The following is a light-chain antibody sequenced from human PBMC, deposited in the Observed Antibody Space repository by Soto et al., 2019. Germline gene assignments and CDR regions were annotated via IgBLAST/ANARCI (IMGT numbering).Light chain of an antibody. CDR3: QQYNVWPLT. J-gene: IGKJ4*01. CDR1: QSDYNN. V-gene: IGKV3-15*01. CDR2: VAS. Sequence: EIVMTQSPVTLSVSPGDRATLSCRASQSDYNNLAWYQQKPGQTPKLLIFVASTRATGIPARFSGSGSGTEVTLTIISLQSEDFAVYYCQQYNVWPLTFGGGTKVEFK.